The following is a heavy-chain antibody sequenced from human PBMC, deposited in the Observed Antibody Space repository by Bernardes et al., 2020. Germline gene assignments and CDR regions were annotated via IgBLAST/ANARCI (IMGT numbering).Heavy chain of an antibody. D-gene: IGHD2-15*01. J-gene: IGHJ4*02. Sequence: ETLSLTCNVSGVSISGYYWTWIRQPAGKGLEWIGRMFNSGNSDYNPSLRSRVAMSVDMSKNQFSLKLTSMTAADTAVYYCARERAGSTRSLDYWGQGTPVTVSS. CDR1: GVSISGYY. CDR3: ARERAGSTRSLDY. V-gene: IGHV4-4*07. CDR2: MFNSGNS.